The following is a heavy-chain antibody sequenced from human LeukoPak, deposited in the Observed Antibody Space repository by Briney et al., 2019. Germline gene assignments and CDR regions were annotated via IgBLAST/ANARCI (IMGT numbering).Heavy chain of an antibody. V-gene: IGHV3-30*18. Sequence: GGSLRLSCAASGFTFSSYGTHWVRQAPGKGLEWVAVISYDGSNKYYADSVKGRFTISRDNSKNTLYLQMNSLRAEDTAVYYCAKDRNAPSQWEQPPYYFYGMDVWGQGTTVTVSS. CDR1: GFTFSSYG. CDR2: ISYDGSNK. J-gene: IGHJ6*02. CDR3: AKDRNAPSQWEQPPYYFYGMDV. D-gene: IGHD1-26*01.